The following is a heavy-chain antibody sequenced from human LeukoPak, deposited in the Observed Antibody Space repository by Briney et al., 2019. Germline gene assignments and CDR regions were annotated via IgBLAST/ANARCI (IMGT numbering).Heavy chain of an antibody. CDR2: INPNSGGT. Sequence: RASVKVSCKASGYTFTGYYMHWVRQAPGQGLEWMGRINPNSGGTNYAQKFQGRVTMTRDTSISTAYMELSRLRSDDTAVYYCARDRLPGIAVAGTVDYWGQGTLVTVSS. CDR3: ARDRLPGIAVAGTVDY. D-gene: IGHD6-19*01. V-gene: IGHV1-2*06. J-gene: IGHJ4*02. CDR1: GYTFTGYY.